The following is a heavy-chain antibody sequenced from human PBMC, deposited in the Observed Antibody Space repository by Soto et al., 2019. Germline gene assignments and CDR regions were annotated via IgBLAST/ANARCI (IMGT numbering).Heavy chain of an antibody. Sequence: GGSLRLSCAASGFTFSDYYMSWIRQAPGKGLEWVSFISSSGSTIYYADSVKGRFTISRDNAKNSLYLQMNSLRAEDTAVYYCARIGRDYDFWSGYYKETDAFDIWGQGTMVTV. CDR1: GFTFSDYY. V-gene: IGHV3-11*01. D-gene: IGHD3-3*01. CDR3: ARIGRDYDFWSGYYKETDAFDI. J-gene: IGHJ3*02. CDR2: ISSSGSTI.